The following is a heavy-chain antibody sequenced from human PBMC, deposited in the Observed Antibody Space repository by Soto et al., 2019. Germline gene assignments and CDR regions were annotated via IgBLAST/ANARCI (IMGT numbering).Heavy chain of an antibody. CDR2: ISSSGEST. D-gene: IGHD4-17*01. Sequence: VGSLRLSGATSGFIFTTYAMNWVRQAPGKGLEWVSAISSSGESTFYAESVRGRFTISRDNSLNTLYLQMRSLRPEDTAVYYCAHPRGYGVFDAVDIWGQGTMVTVSS. CDR1: GFIFTTYA. J-gene: IGHJ3*02. CDR3: AHPRGYGVFDAVDI. V-gene: IGHV3-23*01.